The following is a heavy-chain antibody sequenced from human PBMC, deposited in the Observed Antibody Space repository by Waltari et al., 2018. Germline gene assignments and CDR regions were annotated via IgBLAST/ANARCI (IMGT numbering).Heavy chain of an antibody. CDR2: IYYSGST. V-gene: IGHV4-39*01. CDR1: GGSISSSRYY. CDR3: ARHWKRSGYRFDP. J-gene: IGHJ5*02. Sequence: QLQLQESGPGLVKPSETLSLTCTVSGGSISSSRYYWGWIRQSPGKGLEWIGSIYYSGSTYYNPTLKSRVTMSGDTSKNQFSLKLSSVTAADTAVYYCARHWKRSGYRFDPWGQGTLVTVSS. D-gene: IGHD5-12*01.